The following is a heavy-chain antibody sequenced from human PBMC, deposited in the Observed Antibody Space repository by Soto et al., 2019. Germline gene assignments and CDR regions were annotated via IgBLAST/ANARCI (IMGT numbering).Heavy chain of an antibody. CDR3: ARLYYNDRSGSGYFEY. J-gene: IGHJ4*02. CDR2: IYPGDSDT. V-gene: IGHV5-51*01. CDR1: GYSFTNFW. D-gene: IGHD3-22*01. Sequence: GESLKLYCKGSGYSFTNFWIGCLGQMPGKGLQWMGIIYPGDSDTTYSPSFQGQVTISVDKSISTAYLQWSSLKASDTAMYYCARLYYNDRSGSGYFEYWGQGTLVTVSS.